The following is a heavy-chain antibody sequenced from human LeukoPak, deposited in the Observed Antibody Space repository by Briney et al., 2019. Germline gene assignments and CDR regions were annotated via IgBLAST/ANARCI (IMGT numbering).Heavy chain of an antibody. V-gene: IGHV3-30*04. CDR3: ASPIGAGIAVAGLDY. Sequence: GSSLRLPCAASGFTFSSYAMHWVRQAPGKGLEGVAVISYDGSNKYYADSVKGRFTISRDNSKNTLYLQMNSLRAEDTAVYYCASPIGAGIAVAGLDYWGQGTLVTVSS. J-gene: IGHJ4*02. CDR2: ISYDGSNK. D-gene: IGHD6-19*01. CDR1: GFTFSSYA.